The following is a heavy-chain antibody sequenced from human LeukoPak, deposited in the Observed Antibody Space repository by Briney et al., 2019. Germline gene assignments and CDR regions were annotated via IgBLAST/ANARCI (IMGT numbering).Heavy chain of an antibody. CDR3: AKGSYNDSSGSFYFDY. CDR1: GFTFSSYA. CDR2: ISGSGDNT. J-gene: IGHJ4*02. V-gene: IGHV3-23*01. Sequence: GGSLRLSCAASGFTFSSYAMSWVRQAPGKGLEWVSGISGSGDNTYYADSVKGRFTISRDNSKNTLYVQVNSLGTEDTAAYYCAKGSYNDSSGSFYFDYWGQGTLVTVSS. D-gene: IGHD3-22*01.